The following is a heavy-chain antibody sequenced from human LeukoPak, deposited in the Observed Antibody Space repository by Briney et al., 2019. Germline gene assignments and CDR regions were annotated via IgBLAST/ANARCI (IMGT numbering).Heavy chain of an antibody. CDR3: AKDAIFGVVSD. D-gene: IGHD3-3*01. V-gene: IGHV3-23*01. Sequence: GVFLRLSCASSGCTFKNFGMTLVRQAPVKRLEWVSGISGNTGNTYYADSVKGRFTISRDNSNNTLYLRMNSLRAEDTALYFCAKDAIFGVVSDWGQGTLVTVSS. CDR1: GCTFKNFG. CDR2: ISGNTGNT. J-gene: IGHJ1*01.